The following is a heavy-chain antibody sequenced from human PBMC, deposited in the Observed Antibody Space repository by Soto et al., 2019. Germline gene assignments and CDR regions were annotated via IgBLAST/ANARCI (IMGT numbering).Heavy chain of an antibody. Sequence: ETLSLTCAFYGGSFDDFYWSWVRQSPGKGLEWVGEISHDGGTNYSPSLASRVSISVDTSKNQFSLHLRSVTAADTGLYYCARGQLVWYGDLTPYHRDMDVWGQGTTVTVSS. V-gene: IGHV4-34*01. CDR2: ISHDGGT. CDR3: ARGQLVWYGDLTPYHRDMDV. D-gene: IGHD3-10*01. CDR1: GGSFDDFY. J-gene: IGHJ6*02.